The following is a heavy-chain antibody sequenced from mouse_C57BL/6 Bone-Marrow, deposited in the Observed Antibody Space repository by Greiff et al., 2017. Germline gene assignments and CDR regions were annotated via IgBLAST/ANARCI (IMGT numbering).Heavy chain of an antibody. CDR2: IWRGGST. D-gene: IGHD2-4*01. CDR3: AKKDYDYHYYARDY. CDR1: GFSLTSYG. V-gene: IGHV2-5*01. J-gene: IGHJ4*01. Sequence: QVQLQQSGPGLVQPSQSLSITCTVSGFSLTSYGVHWVRQSPGKGLEWLGVIWRGGSTDYNAAFMSRLSITKDNSKSQVFFKMNSLQADATAIYYCAKKDYDYHYYARDYWGQGTSVTVSS.